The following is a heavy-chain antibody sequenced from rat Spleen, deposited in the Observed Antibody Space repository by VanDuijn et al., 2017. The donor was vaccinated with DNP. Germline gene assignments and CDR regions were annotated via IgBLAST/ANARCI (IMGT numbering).Heavy chain of an antibody. D-gene: IGHD1-4*01. Sequence: EVQVVESGGGLVQPGRSLKLSCAASGFSFSDYYMAWVRQAPTKGLEWVAYISYDGGRTYNGDSVKGRFTISRDIAKNTLYLQVNSLRSEDTATYYCARHVLPLRVWDYWGQGAMVTVSS. CDR1: GFSFSDYY. CDR2: ISYDGGRT. J-gene: IGHJ2*01. V-gene: IGHV5-22*01. CDR3: ARHVLPLRVWDY.